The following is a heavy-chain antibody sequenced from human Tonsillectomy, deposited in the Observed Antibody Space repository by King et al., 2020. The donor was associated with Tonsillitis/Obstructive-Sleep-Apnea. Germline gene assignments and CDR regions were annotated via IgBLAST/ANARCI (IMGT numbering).Heavy chain of an antibody. CDR3: AKDPRPSYDFWSGSPPDWFDP. J-gene: IGHJ5*02. Sequence: VQLVQSGGGLVQPGGSLRLSCAASGFTFSSYAMSWVRQAPGKGLEWVSAISGSGGSTYYADSVKVRFTISRDNSKNTLYLQMNSLRAEDTAVYYCAKDPRPSYDFWSGSPPDWFDPWGQGTLVTVSS. CDR1: GFTFSSYA. CDR2: ISGSGGST. V-gene: IGHV3-23*04. D-gene: IGHD3-3*01.